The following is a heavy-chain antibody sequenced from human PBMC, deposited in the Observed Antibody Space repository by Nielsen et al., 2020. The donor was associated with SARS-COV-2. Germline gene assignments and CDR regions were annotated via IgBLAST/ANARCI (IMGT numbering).Heavy chain of an antibody. CDR1: GGSMSNSNYY. D-gene: IGHD6-19*01. V-gene: IGHV4-39*01. CDR3: ARQSRWLANFDY. CDR2: IHYTVST. J-gene: IGHJ4*02. Sequence: SETLSLTCTVSGGSMSNSNYYWGWIRQPPGRGLEWIGGIHYTVSTYYNPSLTSRATISVDTSKKQFSLRLSSVTAADTAVYYCARQSRWLANFDYWGQGTLVTVSS.